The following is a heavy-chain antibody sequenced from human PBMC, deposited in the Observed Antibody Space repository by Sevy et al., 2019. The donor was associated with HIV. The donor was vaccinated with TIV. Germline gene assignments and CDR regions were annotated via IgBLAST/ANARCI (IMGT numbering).Heavy chain of an antibody. CDR1: GFTFSSYW. V-gene: IGHV3-7*01. CDR2: IKQDGSEK. D-gene: IGHD3-3*01. CDR3: ARVLYYDFWSGYYSMGFDY. J-gene: IGHJ4*02. Sequence: GGSLRLSCAASGFTFSSYWMSWVRQAPGKGLEWVANIKQDGSEKYYLDSVKGGFTISRDNAKNSLYLQMNSLRAEDTAVYYCARVLYYDFWSGYYSMGFDYWGQGTLVTVSS.